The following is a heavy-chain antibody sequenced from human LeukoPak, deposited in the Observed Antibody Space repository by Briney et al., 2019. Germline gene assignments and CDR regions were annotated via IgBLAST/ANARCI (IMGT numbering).Heavy chain of an antibody. Sequence: PSETLSLTCTVSGGSISSSSYYWGWIRQPPGEGLEWIGSIYYSGSTYYNPSLKSRVTISVDTSKNQFSLKLSSVTAADTAVYYCARLKTTVTPFDYWGQGTLVTVSS. CDR2: IYYSGST. D-gene: IGHD4-17*01. J-gene: IGHJ4*02. CDR3: ARLKTTVTPFDY. V-gene: IGHV4-39*01. CDR1: GGSISSSSYY.